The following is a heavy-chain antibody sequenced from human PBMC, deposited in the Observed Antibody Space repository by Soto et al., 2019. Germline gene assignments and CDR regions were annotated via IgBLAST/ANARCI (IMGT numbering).Heavy chain of an antibody. D-gene: IGHD2-15*01. Sequence: PGGSLRLSCAASGFTFSRYGLHWVRQTPGKGLEWVSSISSSSSYIYYADSVKGRFTISRDNAKNSLYLQMNSLRAEDTAVYYSARDKVVVAITVVGFDIWGQGTMVTVSS. CDR1: GFTFSRYG. V-gene: IGHV3-21*01. J-gene: IGHJ3*02. CDR2: ISSSSSYI. CDR3: ARDKVVVAITVVGFDI.